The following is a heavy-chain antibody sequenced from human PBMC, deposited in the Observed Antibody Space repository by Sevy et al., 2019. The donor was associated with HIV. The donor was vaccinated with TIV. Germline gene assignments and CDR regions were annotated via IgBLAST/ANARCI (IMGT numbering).Heavy chain of an antibody. J-gene: IGHJ4*02. CDR3: ARDSDMGYCISTSCPYYFDY. CDR2: ISYDGSNK. CDR1: GFTFSSYA. Sequence: GGSLRLSCAASGFTFSSYAMHWVRQAPGKGLEWVAVISYDGSNKYYADSVKGRFTISRDNSKNTRYLQMNSLRAEDTAVYYCARDSDMGYCISTSCPYYFDYWGQGTLVTVSS. V-gene: IGHV3-30-3*01. D-gene: IGHD2-2*01.